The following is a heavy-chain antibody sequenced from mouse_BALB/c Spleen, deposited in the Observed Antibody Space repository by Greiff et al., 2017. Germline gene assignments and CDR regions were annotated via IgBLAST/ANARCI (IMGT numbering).Heavy chain of an antibody. CDR3: ARWDYAYYFDY. J-gene: IGHJ2*01. Sequence: VHVKQSGAELVKPGASVKLSCTASGFNIKDTYMHWVKQRPEQGLEWIGRIDPANGNTKYDPKFQGKATITADTSSNTAYLQLSSLTSEDTAVYYCARWDYAYYFDYWGQGTTLTVSS. CDR2: IDPANGNT. CDR1: GFNIKDTY. D-gene: IGHD1-1*01. V-gene: IGHV14-3*02.